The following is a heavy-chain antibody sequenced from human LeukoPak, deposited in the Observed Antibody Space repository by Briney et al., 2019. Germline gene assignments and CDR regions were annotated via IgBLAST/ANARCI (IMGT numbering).Heavy chain of an antibody. CDR1: GFTFSSSA. CDR3: ARDRDSSGWYEGFDY. D-gene: IGHD6-19*01. CDR2: ISYDGSNK. V-gene: IGHV3-30-3*01. J-gene: IGHJ4*02. Sequence: GGSLRLSCAASGFTFSSSAMHWVRKAPDKGLEWVAVISYDGSNKYYADSVKGRFTISRDNSKNTLYLQMNSLRADDTAVYYCARDRDSSGWYEGFDYWGQGTLVTVSS.